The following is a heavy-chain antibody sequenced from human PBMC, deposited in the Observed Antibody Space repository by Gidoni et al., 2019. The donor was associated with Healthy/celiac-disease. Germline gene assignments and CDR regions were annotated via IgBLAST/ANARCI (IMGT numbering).Heavy chain of an antibody. D-gene: IGHD6-19*01. J-gene: IGHJ1*01. CDR3: AGGWDAEYFQH. CDR2: IYYSGIT. Sequence: VQLQESGPGLVKPSETLSLTSTVSGGSISSYYWSWIRQPPGTGLDWIGYIYYSGITNYNPSLKSRVTISVDTSKNQFSLTRSAVTAADTAVYDCAGGWDAEYFQHWGQGTLVTVSS. CDR1: GGSISSYY. V-gene: IGHV4-59*01.